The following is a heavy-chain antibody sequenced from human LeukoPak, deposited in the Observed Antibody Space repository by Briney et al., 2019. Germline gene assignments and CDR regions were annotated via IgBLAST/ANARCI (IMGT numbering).Heavy chain of an antibody. V-gene: IGHV3-7*01. CDR2: IKYDGSKI. D-gene: IGHD2-21*02. Sequence: GGSLRLSCSASGFRFRDSWMGWVRQAPGKGLEWVADIKYDGSKIYYVDSVKGRFTISRDNAKTSLFLQMNNLRAEDSGVYLCVSDGDSLDYWGQGTLVTVS. J-gene: IGHJ4*02. CDR3: VSDGDSLDY. CDR1: GFRFRDSW.